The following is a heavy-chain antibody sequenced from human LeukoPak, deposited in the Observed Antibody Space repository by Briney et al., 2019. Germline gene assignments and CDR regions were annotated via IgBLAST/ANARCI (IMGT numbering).Heavy chain of an antibody. D-gene: IGHD3-9*01. J-gene: IGHJ5*02. CDR2: INHSGST. CDR1: GGSFSGYY. Sequence: SETLSLTCAVYGGSFSGYYWRWIREPPGKGLEGIGEINHSGSTNYNPPLKSRVTISIDTSKNQFSLKLSSVTAADPAVYYCARGSTYYDILTGYRYNWFDPWGQGTLATVSS. CDR3: ARGSTYYDILTGYRYNWFDP. V-gene: IGHV4-34*01.